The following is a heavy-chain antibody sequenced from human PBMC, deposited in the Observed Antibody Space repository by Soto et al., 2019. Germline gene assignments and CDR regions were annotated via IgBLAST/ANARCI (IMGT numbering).Heavy chain of an antibody. V-gene: IGHV3-73*01. CDR3: NTVGATYWADVGIDY. CDR1: GFTFSGSA. CDR2: IRSKANNYAT. Sequence: EVQLVESGGGLVQPGGSLKLSCAASGFTFSGSAMHWVRQASGKGLEWVGRIRSKANNYATAYAASVKGRFTISRDDSKNTAYLQMNSLKSEDTAVYYCNTVGATYWADVGIDYWGQGTLVTVSS. J-gene: IGHJ4*02. D-gene: IGHD1-26*01.